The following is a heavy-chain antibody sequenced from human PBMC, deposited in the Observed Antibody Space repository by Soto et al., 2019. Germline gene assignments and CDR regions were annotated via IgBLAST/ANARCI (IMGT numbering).Heavy chain of an antibody. CDR2: IIPILGIA. D-gene: IGHD2-2*01. Sequence: GASVKVSCKASGGSFGSYTISWVRQAPGQGLEWMGRIIPILGIANYAQKFQGRVTITADKSTSTAYMVLSSLRSEDTAVYYCARMDSCSSTRCYYGYWGQGTLVTVSS. CDR1: GGSFGSYT. CDR3: ARMDSCSSTRCYYGY. J-gene: IGHJ4*02. V-gene: IGHV1-69*02.